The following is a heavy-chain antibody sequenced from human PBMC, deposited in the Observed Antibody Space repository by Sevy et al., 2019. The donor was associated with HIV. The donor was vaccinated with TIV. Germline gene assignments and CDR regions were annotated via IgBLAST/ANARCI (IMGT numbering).Heavy chain of an antibody. Sequence: GGYLRLSCAASGFTFSSYAMHWVRQAPGKGLEWVAVISYDGSNKYYSNSVKGRFTISRDNSKNTLYLQMNSLRAEDTAVYYCAREGGSYRYTHTDYWGHGTLVTVSS. CDR2: ISYDGSNK. D-gene: IGHD3-16*02. V-gene: IGHV3-30*04. J-gene: IGHJ4*01. CDR3: AREGGSYRYTHTDY. CDR1: GFTFSSYA.